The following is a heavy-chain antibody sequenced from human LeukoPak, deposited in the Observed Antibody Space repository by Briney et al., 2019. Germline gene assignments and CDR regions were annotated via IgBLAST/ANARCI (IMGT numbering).Heavy chain of an antibody. CDR3: ARSGGAAAGPFYYFDY. D-gene: IGHD6-13*01. Sequence: ASVKVSCKASGYTFTDYFMRWVRQAPGQGLEWMGWINPNSGGTNYAQEFQGRVTMTRDTSISTAYMELSRLRSDDTAVFYCARSGGAAAGPFYYFDYWGQGTLVTVSS. CDR2: INPNSGGT. CDR1: GYTFTDYF. J-gene: IGHJ4*02. V-gene: IGHV1-2*02.